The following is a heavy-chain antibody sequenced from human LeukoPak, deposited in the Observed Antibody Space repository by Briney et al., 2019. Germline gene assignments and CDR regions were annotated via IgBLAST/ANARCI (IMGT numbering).Heavy chain of an antibody. CDR3: ARDQPHSSSSLGYYYYMDV. CDR2: IIPIFGTA. D-gene: IGHD6-6*01. Sequence: SVKVSCKASGGTFSSYAISWVRQAPGQGLEWMGGIIPIFGTANYAQKFQGRVTITADESTSTAYMELSSLRSEDTAVYYCARDQPHSSSSLGYYYYMDVWGKGTTVTVSS. V-gene: IGHV1-69*13. J-gene: IGHJ6*03. CDR1: GGTFSSYA.